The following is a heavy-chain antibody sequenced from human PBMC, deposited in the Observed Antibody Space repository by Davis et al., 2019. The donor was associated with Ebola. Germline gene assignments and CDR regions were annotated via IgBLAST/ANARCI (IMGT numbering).Heavy chain of an antibody. J-gene: IGHJ2*01. V-gene: IGHV4-61*01. CDR2: IYYSGST. CDR1: GYSISSGYY. CDR3: ARGLLERYFDL. Sequence: MPSETLSLTCTVSGYSISSGYYWGWIRQPPGKGLEWIGYIYYSGSTNYNPSLKSRVTISVDTSKNQFSLKLSSVTAADTAVYYCARGLLERYFDLWGRGTLVTVSS. D-gene: IGHD3-3*01.